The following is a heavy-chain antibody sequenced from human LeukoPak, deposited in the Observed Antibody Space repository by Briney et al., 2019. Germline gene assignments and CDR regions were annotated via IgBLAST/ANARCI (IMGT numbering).Heavy chain of an antibody. CDR1: VYTFTGYY. CDR2: INPNSGGT. Sequence: ASVKVSCKASVYTFTGYYMHWVRQAPGQGLEWTGWINPNSGGTNYAQKFQGRVTMTRDTSISTAYMELSRLRSDDTAVYYCARQPYFDAFDIWGQGTMVTVSS. D-gene: IGHD2-21*01. J-gene: IGHJ3*02. V-gene: IGHV1-2*02. CDR3: ARQPYFDAFDI.